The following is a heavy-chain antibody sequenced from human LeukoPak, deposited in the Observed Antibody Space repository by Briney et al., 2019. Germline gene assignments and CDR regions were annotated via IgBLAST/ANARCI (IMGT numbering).Heavy chain of an antibody. V-gene: IGHV4-34*01. D-gene: IGHD1/OR15-1a*01. J-gene: IGHJ4*02. CDR1: GGSFSGYY. Sequence: SETLSLICAVYGGSFSGYYWSWLRQPPGKGLEWIGEINHSGSTNYNPSLKSRVTISVDTSKNQFSLKLSAVTAANTAVYYCARGLWNNYWGQGTLVTVSS. CDR2: INHSGST. CDR3: ARGLWNNY.